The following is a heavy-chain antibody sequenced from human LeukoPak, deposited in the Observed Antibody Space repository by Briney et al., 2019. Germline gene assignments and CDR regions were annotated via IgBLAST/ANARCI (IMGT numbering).Heavy chain of an antibody. CDR1: GLTVSSYY. V-gene: IGHV3-66*01. CDR2: IYSGGGT. D-gene: IGHD6-6*01. Sequence: PGGSLRLSCAASGLTVSSYYMSWVRQAPGKGLESVSVIYSGGGTYYAVSVRGRITISRDNSQNALYLQLNSLRADDTAVYYCARYPYSTSSWSDPWGQGTLVTVSS. J-gene: IGHJ5*02. CDR3: ARYPYSTSSWSDP.